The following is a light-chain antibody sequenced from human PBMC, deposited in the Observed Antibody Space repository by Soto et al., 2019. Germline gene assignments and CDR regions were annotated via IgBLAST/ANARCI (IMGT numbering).Light chain of an antibody. Sequence: EIVLTQSPGTLSLSPGERATLSCRASQSVSSGYLAWYQQKPGQAPRLLIYGTSSSATDIPDRFSGRGSGTYFTLNISRLEPEDFAVYYCQHLGSSPPRTFGQGTKVEIK. J-gene: IGKJ1*01. CDR3: QHLGSSPPRT. CDR1: QSVSSGY. CDR2: GTS. V-gene: IGKV3-20*01.